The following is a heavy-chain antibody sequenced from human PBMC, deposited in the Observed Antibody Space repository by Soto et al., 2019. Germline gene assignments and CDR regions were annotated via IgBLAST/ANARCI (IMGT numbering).Heavy chain of an antibody. Sequence: GASVKFSCKASGYSFTNNDVSWVRQATGQGLEWMGWMNPGSGDTGYAQKFQGRVTMTRDISIATAYMELSSLRSDDTAIYYCARMETFGSLNWFEPWGQGTLVTVSS. CDR1: GYSFTNND. CDR3: ARMETFGSLNWFEP. CDR2: MNPGSGDT. D-gene: IGHD3-16*01. J-gene: IGHJ5*02. V-gene: IGHV1-8*01.